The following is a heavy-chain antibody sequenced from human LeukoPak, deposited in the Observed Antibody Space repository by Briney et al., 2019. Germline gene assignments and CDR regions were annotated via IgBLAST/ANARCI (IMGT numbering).Heavy chain of an antibody. J-gene: IGHJ4*02. CDR1: GGSIGGYY. V-gene: IGHV4-59*01. Sequence: SETLSLTCTVSGGSIGGYYWSWIRQPPGQGLEWIGYISYGGSTNYNPALKSQIAISTDPSENQIFLKMASLSAADTAFYYCARGPTEESGFEDWGQEILVTVSS. CDR2: ISYGGST. CDR3: ARGPTEESGFED. D-gene: IGHD5-12*01.